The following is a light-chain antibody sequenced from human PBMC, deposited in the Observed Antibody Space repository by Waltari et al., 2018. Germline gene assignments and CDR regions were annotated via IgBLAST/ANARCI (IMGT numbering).Light chain of an antibody. V-gene: IGKV4-1*01. J-gene: IGKJ1*01. CDR3: QQYCTTPT. Sequence: DIVMTQFPDSLAVSLGERATINCKFSQSVLYRTNNKEYLAWYQQKPGQPAKLLIYWASTRESGVPDRFSGSGSGTDFTRTISSLQAEDVAVYYCQQYCTTPTFGQGTKVEIK. CDR2: WAS. CDR1: QSVLYRTNNKEY.